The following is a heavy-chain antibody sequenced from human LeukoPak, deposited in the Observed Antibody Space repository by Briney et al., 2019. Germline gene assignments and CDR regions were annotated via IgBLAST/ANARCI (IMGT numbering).Heavy chain of an antibody. Sequence: PSETLSLTCTVSGYSISSGYYWGWIRQPPGKGLEWIGSIYYSGSTYYNPSLKSRVTISVDTSKNQFSLKLSSVTAADTAVYYCARRATAMALQHWGQGTLVTVSS. V-gene: IGHV4-38-2*02. J-gene: IGHJ1*01. CDR2: IYYSGST. CDR3: ARRATAMALQH. CDR1: GYSISSGYY. D-gene: IGHD5-18*01.